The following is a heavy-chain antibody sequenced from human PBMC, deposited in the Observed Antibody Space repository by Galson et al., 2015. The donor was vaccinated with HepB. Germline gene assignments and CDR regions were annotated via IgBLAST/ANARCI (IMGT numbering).Heavy chain of an antibody. J-gene: IGHJ3*02. CDR2: IKSKTDGGTT. Sequence: SLRLSCAASGFTFSNAWMSWVRQAPGKGLEWVGRIKSKTDGGTTHYAAPVKGRFTISRDDSKNALYLQMNSLKTEDTAVYYCTAGITIFGVVITDAFDIWGQGTMVTVSS. D-gene: IGHD3-3*01. CDR1: GFTFSNAW. V-gene: IGHV3-15*01. CDR3: TAGITIFGVVITDAFDI.